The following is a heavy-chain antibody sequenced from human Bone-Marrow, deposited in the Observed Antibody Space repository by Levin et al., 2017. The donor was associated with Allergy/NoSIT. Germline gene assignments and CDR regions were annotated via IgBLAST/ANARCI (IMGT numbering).Heavy chain of an antibody. CDR2: INDSGTT. V-gene: IGHV4-34*01. Sequence: MASETLSLTCAVYGRPFSGYYWSWIRQPPGKGLEWIGEINDSGTTNYNPSLKSPVTISVDTSKNQFSLKLTSVTAADTAVYYCARGPMVQGLLPAHYYYMDIWDKGTTVTVSS. CDR1: GRPFSGYY. CDR3: ARGPMVQGLLPAHYYYMDI. D-gene: IGHD3-10*01. J-gene: IGHJ6*03.